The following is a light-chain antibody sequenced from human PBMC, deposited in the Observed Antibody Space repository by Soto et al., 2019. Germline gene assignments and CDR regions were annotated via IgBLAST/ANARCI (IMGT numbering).Light chain of an antibody. J-gene: IGLJ3*02. CDR1: SSDVGAYNY. CDR3: SSYTSSSTVV. CDR2: DVT. Sequence: QSALTQPASVSGSPGQSVTISCSGSSSDVGAYNYVSWYQRHPGKAPKLMIYDVTNRPSGVSNRFSGSKSGNTASLTISGLQAEDEADYICSSYTSSSTVVFGGGTKLTVL. V-gene: IGLV2-14*01.